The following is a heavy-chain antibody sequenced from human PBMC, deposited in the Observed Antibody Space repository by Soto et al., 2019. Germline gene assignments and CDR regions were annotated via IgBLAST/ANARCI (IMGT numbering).Heavy chain of an antibody. J-gene: IGHJ4*02. CDR3: ATSYGNAWYTD. Sequence: SETLSLTCTVSGGSISSYYWTWIRQPPGKGLEWIGYIYYSGSTNYNPSLKSRLTISVATSKTQFSLQLSSVTVVDTAVYYCATSYGNAWYTDWGQGTQVIVSS. CDR2: IYYSGST. CDR1: GGSISSYY. V-gene: IGHV4-59*01. D-gene: IGHD6-13*01.